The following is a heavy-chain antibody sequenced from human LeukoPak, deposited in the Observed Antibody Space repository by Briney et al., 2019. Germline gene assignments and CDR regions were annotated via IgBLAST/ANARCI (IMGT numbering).Heavy chain of an antibody. CDR2: ISYDGSNK. D-gene: IGHD3-22*01. V-gene: IGHV3-30-3*01. CDR1: GFTFSSYV. Sequence: GRSLRLSCAASGFTFSSYVMHWVRQAPGKGLEWVAVISYDGSNKYYADSVKGRFTISRDNSKNTLYLQMNSLRAEDTAVYYCARVGGQKTYYYDSSGNPSGYGMDVWGQGTTVTVSS. CDR3: ARVGGQKTYYYDSSGNPSGYGMDV. J-gene: IGHJ6*02.